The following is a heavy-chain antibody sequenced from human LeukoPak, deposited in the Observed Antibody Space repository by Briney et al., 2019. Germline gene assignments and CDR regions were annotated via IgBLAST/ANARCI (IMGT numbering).Heavy chain of an antibody. V-gene: IGHV3-23*01. CDR3: ARAWSYSGYDFYLDY. J-gene: IGHJ4*02. CDR1: GFTFNIYG. D-gene: IGHD5-12*01. CDR2: VGGGNDI. Sequence: GGSLRLSCAASGFTFNIYGMSWVRQAPGKGLEWVSSVGGGNDIHYADSVKGRFTGSRDDAKNTVYLQMNSLRAEDTAVYYCARAWSYSGYDFYLDYWGQGTLVTVSS.